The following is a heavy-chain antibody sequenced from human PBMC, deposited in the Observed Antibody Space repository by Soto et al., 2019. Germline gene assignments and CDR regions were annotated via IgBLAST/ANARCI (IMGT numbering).Heavy chain of an antibody. CDR2: IYPGDSDT. J-gene: IGHJ3*02. Sequence: GESLKISCKGSGYSFTSYWIGWVRQMPGKGLEWMGIIYPGDSDTRYSPSFQGQVTISADKSISTAYLQWSSLKASDTVMFYCARQKIRYFDSGKDAFDIWGQGTMVTVSS. D-gene: IGHD3-9*01. V-gene: IGHV5-51*01. CDR3: ARQKIRYFDSGKDAFDI. CDR1: GYSFTSYW.